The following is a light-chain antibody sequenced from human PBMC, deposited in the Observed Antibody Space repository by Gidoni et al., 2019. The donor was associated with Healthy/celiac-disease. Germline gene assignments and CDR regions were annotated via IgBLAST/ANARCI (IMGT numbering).Light chain of an antibody. CDR3: QQYNNWLPWT. CDR2: GAS. Sequence: EIVMTQSPATLSVSPGERATLSCRASQSVSSNLAWYQQKPGQAPRLLIYGASTRATGIPARFSGSGSGTEFTLTISSLQSEECAVYYCQQYNNWLPWTFXQXTKVEIK. CDR1: QSVSSN. J-gene: IGKJ1*01. V-gene: IGKV3-15*01.